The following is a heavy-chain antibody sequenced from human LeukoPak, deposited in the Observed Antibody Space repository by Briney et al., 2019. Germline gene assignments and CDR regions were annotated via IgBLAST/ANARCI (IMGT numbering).Heavy chain of an antibody. CDR2: IIPILGIA. J-gene: IGHJ6*02. Sequence: SVKVSCKASGGTFSSYAISWVRQAPGQGLEWMGRIIPILGIANYAQKFQGRVTITADKSTSTAYMELSSLRSEDTAVYYCAREGYYYYDSSDYYYRDHYYYYGMDVWGQGTTVTVSS. V-gene: IGHV1-69*04. D-gene: IGHD3-22*01. CDR1: GGTFSSYA. CDR3: AREGYYYYDSSDYYYRDHYYYYGMDV.